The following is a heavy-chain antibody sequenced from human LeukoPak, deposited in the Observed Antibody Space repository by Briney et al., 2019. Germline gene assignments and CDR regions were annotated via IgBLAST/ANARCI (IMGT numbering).Heavy chain of an antibody. Sequence: GGSLRLSCAASGFTFSSYAMSWVRQAPGEGLQWVSGISGSGSGTYYADSVRGRFTISRDNSKNTLYLQMNSLRAEDTAVYYCAKERSILRYFDYWGQGTLVTVSS. V-gene: IGHV3-23*01. D-gene: IGHD2-21*01. CDR2: ISGSGSGT. CDR1: GFTFSSYA. CDR3: AKERSILRYFDY. J-gene: IGHJ4*02.